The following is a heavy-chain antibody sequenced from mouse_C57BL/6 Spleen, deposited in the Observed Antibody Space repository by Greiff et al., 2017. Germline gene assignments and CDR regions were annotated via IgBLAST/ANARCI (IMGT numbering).Heavy chain of an antibody. CDR2: INPSSGYT. CDR3: AGGSSYGYFDV. D-gene: IGHD1-1*01. CDR1: GYTFTSYW. Sequence: QVQLKESGAELAKPGASVKLSCKASGYTFTSYWMHWVKQRPGQGLEWIGYINPSSGYTKYNQKFKDKATLTADKSSSTAYMQRSSLTYEDSAVYYCAGGSSYGYFDVWGTGTTVTVSS. J-gene: IGHJ1*03. V-gene: IGHV1-7*01.